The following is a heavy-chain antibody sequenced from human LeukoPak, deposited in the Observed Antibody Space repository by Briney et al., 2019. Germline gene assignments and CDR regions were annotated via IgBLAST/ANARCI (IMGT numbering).Heavy chain of an antibody. V-gene: IGHV3-23*01. J-gene: IGHJ5*02. Sequence: PGGSLRLSCAASGFTFSSYAMSWVRQAPGKGLEWVSAISGSGGSTYYADSVKGRFTISRDNSKNTLYLQMNSLRAEDTAVYYCAKDHCSSTSCSTGARLINWFDPWGQGTLVTVSS. CDR3: AKDHCSSTSCSTGARLINWFDP. CDR2: ISGSGGST. CDR1: GFTFSSYA. D-gene: IGHD2-2*02.